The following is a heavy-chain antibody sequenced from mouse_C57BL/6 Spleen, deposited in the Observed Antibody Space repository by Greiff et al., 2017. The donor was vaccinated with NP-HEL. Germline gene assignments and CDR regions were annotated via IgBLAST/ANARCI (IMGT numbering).Heavy chain of an antibody. CDR1: GFTFSDYG. V-gene: IGHV5-17*01. CDR2: ISSGSSTI. J-gene: IGHJ3*01. D-gene: IGHD1-1*01. Sequence: DVHLVESGGGLVKPGGSLKLSCAASGFTFSDYGMHWVRQAPEKGLEWVAYISSGSSTIYYADTVKGRFTISRDNAKNTLFLQMTSLRSEDTAMYYCARTYGSGGFAYWGQGTLVTVSA. CDR3: ARTYGSGGFAY.